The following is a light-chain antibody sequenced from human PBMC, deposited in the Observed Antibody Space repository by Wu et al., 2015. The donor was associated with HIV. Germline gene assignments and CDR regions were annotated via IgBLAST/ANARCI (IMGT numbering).Light chain of an antibody. CDR1: QSVSTF. CDR3: QQYNIWPPLT. Sequence: EIVLTQSPGTLSLSPGERATLSCRASQSVSTFLAWYQQKPGQAPRLLIYGASNRATGIPARFSGSGSGTEFTLTISSLQSEDSAIYYCQQYNIWPPLTFGQGTRLEIK. J-gene: IGKJ5*01. CDR2: GAS. V-gene: IGKV3D-15*01.